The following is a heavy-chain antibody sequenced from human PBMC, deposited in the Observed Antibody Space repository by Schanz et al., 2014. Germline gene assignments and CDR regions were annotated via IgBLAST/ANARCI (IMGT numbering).Heavy chain of an antibody. CDR1: GYTFTTYY. J-gene: IGHJ4*02. D-gene: IGHD3-10*01. CDR2: ITAYNGDT. V-gene: IGHV1-18*01. CDR3: TSEAHNHDGLRSYSNV. Sequence: QAQLVQSGAEVKKPGASVKVSCKASGYTFTTYYMLWVRQAPGQGLEWMGWITAYNGDTNYAQKVQGRVTMTTDTSTGTAYMELRSLRSDDTAVYFCTSEAHNHDGLRSYSNVWGQGTLVTVTS.